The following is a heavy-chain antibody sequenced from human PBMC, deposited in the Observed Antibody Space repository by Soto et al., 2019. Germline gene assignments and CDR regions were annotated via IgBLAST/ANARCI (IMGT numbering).Heavy chain of an antibody. Sequence: SETLSLTCTVSGYSISSGYYWGWIRQPPGKGLEWIGNIYHSGSTYYDPSLRSRVTISLDTSRNQFSLNLNSVTAADTAVYYCARGLEWLGTDKWGQGTRVNVSS. CDR2: IYHSGST. CDR3: ARGLEWLGTDK. D-gene: IGHD3-3*01. V-gene: IGHV4-38-2*02. J-gene: IGHJ4*02. CDR1: GYSISSGYY.